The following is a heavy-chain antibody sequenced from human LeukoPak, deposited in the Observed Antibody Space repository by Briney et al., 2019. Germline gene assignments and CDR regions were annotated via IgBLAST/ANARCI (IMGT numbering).Heavy chain of an antibody. CDR2: ISGSGGST. Sequence: GGSLRLSCAASGFTFSSYAMSWVRQAPGKGLEWVSAISGSGGSTYYADSVKGRFTISRDNSKNTLYLQMNSLGAEDAAVYYCAKDLGLGRYFDWLSGLVDYWGQGTLVTVSS. CDR3: AKDLGLGRYFDWLSGLVDY. J-gene: IGHJ4*02. D-gene: IGHD3-9*01. V-gene: IGHV3-23*01. CDR1: GFTFSSYA.